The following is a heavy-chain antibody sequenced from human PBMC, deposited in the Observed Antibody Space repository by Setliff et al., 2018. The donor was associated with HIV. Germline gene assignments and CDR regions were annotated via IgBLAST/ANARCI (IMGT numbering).Heavy chain of an antibody. Sequence: GASVKVSCKASGGTFSSYGITWVRQAPGQGLEWMGGITPLLGTTNYAQKFRGRVILTADESTSTLYMELTSLTFEDTAVYYCAKEVGGSYALGSKVLDSWGQGTLVTVSS. CDR1: GGTFSSYG. J-gene: IGHJ4*02. D-gene: IGHD3-16*01. V-gene: IGHV1-69*13. CDR2: ITPLLGTT. CDR3: AKEVGGSYALGSKVLDS.